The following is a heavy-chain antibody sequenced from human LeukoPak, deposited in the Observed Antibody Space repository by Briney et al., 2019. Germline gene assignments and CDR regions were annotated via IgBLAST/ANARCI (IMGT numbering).Heavy chain of an antibody. V-gene: IGHV4-39*07. Sequence: SETLSLTCTVSGGSISSSSYYWGWIRQPPGKGLEWIGSIYYSGSTYYNPSLKSRVTISVDTSKNQFSLKLSSVTAADTAVYYCARTPYYYDSSGYSNWFDPWGQGTLVTVSS. CDR2: IYYSGST. CDR3: ARTPYYYDSSGYSNWFDP. D-gene: IGHD3-22*01. CDR1: GGSISSSSYY. J-gene: IGHJ5*02.